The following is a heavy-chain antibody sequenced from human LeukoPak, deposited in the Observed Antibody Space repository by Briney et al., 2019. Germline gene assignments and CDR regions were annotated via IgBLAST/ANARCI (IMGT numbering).Heavy chain of an antibody. V-gene: IGHV4-38-2*02. CDR3: ATLVSTRYYFDY. Sequence: SSETLSLTCTVSDYSISSGYGYYWGWIRRPPGKGLEWIGNIYHSGITYYNHFNSSLKSRVTISIDTSKNQFSLRLTSVTAADTAVYFCATLVSTRYYFDYWGQGTLVTVSS. J-gene: IGHJ4*02. CDR2: IYHSGIT. CDR1: DYSISSGYGYY. D-gene: IGHD5/OR15-5a*01.